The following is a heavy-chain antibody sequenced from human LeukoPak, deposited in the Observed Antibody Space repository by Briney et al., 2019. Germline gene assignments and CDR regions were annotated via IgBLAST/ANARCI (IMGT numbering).Heavy chain of an antibody. V-gene: IGHV3-20*04. CDR2: VNWNGVST. J-gene: IGHJ4*02. CDR3: ARVGRSSWYRASFFDS. D-gene: IGHD6-13*01. CDR1: GFTFSSYG. Sequence: GGSLGLSCAASGFTFSSYGMTWVGQVPGKGLEWVSGVNWNGVSTGYADSVEGRFTISRDNAKKSLYLQMNSLIAEDTALYYCARVGRSSWYRASFFDSWGLGTLVTVSS.